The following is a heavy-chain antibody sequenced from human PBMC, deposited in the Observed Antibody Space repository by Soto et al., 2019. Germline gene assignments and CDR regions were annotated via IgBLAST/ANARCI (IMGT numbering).Heavy chain of an antibody. V-gene: IGHV3-23*01. CDR3: TKGGLYHTMDV. CDR2: ISGSGGST. Sequence: GGSLRLSCAASGLTFSNYVMSWVRQAPGKGLERVSGISGSGGSTSYADSVRGRFTISRDNSKNTLYLQMNSLRAEDTAEYYCTKGGLYHTMDVWGQGTTVTVSS. J-gene: IGHJ6*02. D-gene: IGHD2-2*01. CDR1: GLTFSNYV.